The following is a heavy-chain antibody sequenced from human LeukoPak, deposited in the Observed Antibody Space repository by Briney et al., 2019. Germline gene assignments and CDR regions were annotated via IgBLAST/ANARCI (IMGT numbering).Heavy chain of an antibody. CDR1: GGSFSGYY. Sequence: KPSETLSLTCAVYGGSFSGYYWSWIRQPPGKGLEWIGEINHSGSTNYNPSLKSRVTISVDTSKNQFSLKLSSVTAADTAVYYCARLPLRGWLRRSFDYWGQGTLVTVSS. CDR3: ARLPLRGWLRRSFDY. V-gene: IGHV4-34*01. J-gene: IGHJ4*02. CDR2: INHSGST. D-gene: IGHD5-12*01.